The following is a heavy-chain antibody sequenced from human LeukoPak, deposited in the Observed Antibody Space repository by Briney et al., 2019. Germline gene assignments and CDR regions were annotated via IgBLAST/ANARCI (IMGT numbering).Heavy chain of an antibody. CDR1: GGSISSGAYY. J-gene: IGHJ3*02. D-gene: IGHD4-23*01. CDR2: IYYGGNS. CDR3: ARWRVEDYYGGNSYDAFDI. Sequence: SETLSLTCSVSGGSISSGAYYWSWIRQHPGKGLEWIGNIYYGGNSYYNPSLKSRVTISVDTSKNQFSLKLSSVTAADTAVYYCARWRVEDYYGGNSYDAFDIWGQGTMVTVSS. V-gene: IGHV4-31*03.